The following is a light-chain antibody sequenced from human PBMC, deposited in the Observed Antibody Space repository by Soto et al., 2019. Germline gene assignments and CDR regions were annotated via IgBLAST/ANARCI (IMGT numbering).Light chain of an antibody. Sequence: DIQMTQSPSTLSASVGDRVTITCRASQSIDNWLAWYQEKPGKAPKLLIYKTSTLASGVPSRFSGSASGTEFTLTISSLQPDDFAIYYCQQYYTMYTFGRGTRLEI. CDR2: KTS. CDR3: QQYYTMYT. V-gene: IGKV1-5*03. CDR1: QSIDNW. J-gene: IGKJ2*01.